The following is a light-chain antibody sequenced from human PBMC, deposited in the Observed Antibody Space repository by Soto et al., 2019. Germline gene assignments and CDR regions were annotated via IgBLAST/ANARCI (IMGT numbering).Light chain of an antibody. Sequence: EIGLTQSPGTLSLSPGERATLSCRASQSVSSSYLAWYQQQPGQAPRLLIYGASSRATGIPDRFSGSGSGTDFTLTISRLEPEDFAVYYCHQYGSSPRTFGQGTKVEIK. J-gene: IGKJ1*01. CDR2: GAS. V-gene: IGKV3-20*01. CDR1: QSVSSSY. CDR3: HQYGSSPRT.